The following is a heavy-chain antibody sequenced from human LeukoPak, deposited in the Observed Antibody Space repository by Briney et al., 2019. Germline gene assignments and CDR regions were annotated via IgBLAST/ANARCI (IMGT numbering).Heavy chain of an antibody. CDR2: ISGSGGST. D-gene: IGHD5-18*01. CDR3: AKDLYWRWQLWSQFDY. J-gene: IGHJ4*02. CDR1: GFTFSSYA. V-gene: IGHV3-23*01. Sequence: TGGSLRLSCAASGFTFSSYAMSWVRQAPGKGLEWVSAISGSGGSTYYADSVKGRFTISRDNSKNTLYLQMNSLRAEDTAVYYCAKDLYWRWQLWSQFDYWGQGTLVTVSS.